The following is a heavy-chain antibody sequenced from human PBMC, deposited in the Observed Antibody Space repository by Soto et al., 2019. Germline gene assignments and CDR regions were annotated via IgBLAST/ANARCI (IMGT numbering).Heavy chain of an antibody. Sequence: GGPVEVSCQGSGYNFSRHDIRWGGHAPGQGLEWMGWISAYNGNTSYAQKLQGRVTMTTDTSTSTAYMELRSLRSDDTAVYYCAMYSGSYYGPPYYFDYWGQGTLVTVSS. CDR1: GYNFSRHD. CDR3: AMYSGSYYGPPYYFDY. J-gene: IGHJ4*02. V-gene: IGHV1-18*01. CDR2: ISAYNGNT. D-gene: IGHD1-26*01.